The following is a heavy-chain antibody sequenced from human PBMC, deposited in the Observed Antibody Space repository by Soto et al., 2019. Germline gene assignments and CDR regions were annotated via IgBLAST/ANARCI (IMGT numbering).Heavy chain of an antibody. J-gene: IGHJ5*02. CDR1: GYTFYNYG. V-gene: IGHV1-18*01. CDR3: ARLVGPTSSDNWFDP. Sequence: QVHLVQSGPEVKKPGASVKVSCKASGYTFYNYGITWVRQAPGQGLEWMGWISGYNGHTNYAQRLQGRVSMTTDTSTSTAYMELRSLRSDDAAIYYCARLVGPTSSDNWFDPWGQGTLLTVSS. CDR2: ISGYNGHT. D-gene: IGHD1-26*01.